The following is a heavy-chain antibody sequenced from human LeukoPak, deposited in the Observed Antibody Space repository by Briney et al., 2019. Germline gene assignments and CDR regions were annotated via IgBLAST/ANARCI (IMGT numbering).Heavy chain of an antibody. CDR1: GGSISSYY. J-gene: IGHJ3*02. CDR2: THYTGST. Sequence: SGTLSLTCTVSGGSISSYYWSWIRQPPGKGLEWIGYTHYTGSTSVNPSLKSRVTISVDTSKNQFSLKVSSVTAADTAVYYCARDGDTAMILFAFDMWGQGTMVTVSS. V-gene: IGHV4-59*01. D-gene: IGHD5-18*01. CDR3: ARDGDTAMILFAFDM.